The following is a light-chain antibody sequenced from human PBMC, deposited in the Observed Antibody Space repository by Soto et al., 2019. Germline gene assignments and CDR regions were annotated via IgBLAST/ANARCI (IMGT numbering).Light chain of an antibody. V-gene: IGLV1-40*01. CDR3: QSYDSSLSVI. CDR2: INS. J-gene: IGLJ2*01. Sequence: QAVVTQPPSVYGAPGQRITISCTGSSSNIGTGYDVHWYQQFPGTAPKRLIYINSNRPSGVPDRFSGSKSGTSASLAITGLQAEDEAYYYCQSYDSSLSVIFGGGTKVTVL. CDR1: SSNIGTGYD.